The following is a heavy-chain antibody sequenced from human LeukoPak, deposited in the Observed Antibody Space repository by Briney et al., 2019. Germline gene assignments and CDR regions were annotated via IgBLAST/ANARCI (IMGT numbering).Heavy chain of an antibody. CDR1: GGTFSSYT. CDR3: ARGVRYCSGGSCREEFDP. CDR2: IIPILGIA. V-gene: IGHV1-69*02. J-gene: IGHJ5*02. Sequence: APVKVSCKASGGTFSSYTISWVRQAPGQGLEWMGRIIPILGIANYAQKFQGRVTITADKSTSTAYMELSSLRSEDTAVYYCARGVRYCSGGSCREEFDPWGQGTLVTVSS. D-gene: IGHD2-15*01.